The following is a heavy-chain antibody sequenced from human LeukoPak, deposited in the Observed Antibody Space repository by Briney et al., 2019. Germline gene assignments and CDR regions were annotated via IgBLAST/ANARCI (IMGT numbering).Heavy chain of an antibody. J-gene: IGHJ4*02. Sequence: SVKVSCKASGGTFSSYAISWVRQAPGQGLEWMGGIIPIFGTANYAQKFQGRVTMTRNTSISTAYMELSSLRSEDTAVYYCARGSEQAGDFDYWGQGTLVTVSS. CDR2: IIPIFGTA. V-gene: IGHV1-69*05. CDR1: GGTFSSYA. D-gene: IGHD1/OR15-1a*01. CDR3: ARGSEQAGDFDY.